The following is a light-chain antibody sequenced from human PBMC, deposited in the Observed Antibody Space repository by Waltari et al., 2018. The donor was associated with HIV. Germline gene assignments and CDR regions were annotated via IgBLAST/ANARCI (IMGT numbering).Light chain of an antibody. CDR1: SSNIGAGYH. CDR3: QSHDSSLSGYV. Sequence: QSVLTQPPSVSGAPGQRVTIPSTGSSSNIGAGYHVPWYQQLPGTAPKLLIYGNSNRPSGVPERFSGSKSGTSASLAITGLQAEDEADYYCQSHDSSLSGYVFGTGTKVTVL. J-gene: IGLJ1*01. V-gene: IGLV1-40*01. CDR2: GNS.